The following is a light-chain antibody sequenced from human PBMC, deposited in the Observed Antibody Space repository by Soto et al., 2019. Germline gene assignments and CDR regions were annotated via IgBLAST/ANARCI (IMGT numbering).Light chain of an antibody. Sequence: QSVLTQPASVSGSPGQSITISCTGTSSDVGGYNYVSWYQQHAGKPPKLMIYEVSNRPSGVSNRFAGSKSSTTASLTISGHQAEDADDYYCSSYTSSSTYVFGTGTKLTVL. CDR3: SSYTSSSTYV. J-gene: IGLJ1*01. CDR2: EVS. CDR1: SSDVGGYNY. V-gene: IGLV2-14*01.